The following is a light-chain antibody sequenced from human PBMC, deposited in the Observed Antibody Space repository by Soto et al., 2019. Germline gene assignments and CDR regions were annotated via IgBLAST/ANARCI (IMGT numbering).Light chain of an antibody. V-gene: IGKV3-15*01. J-gene: IGKJ1*01. CDR3: QQFYSSPWT. Sequence: EIVMTQSPATLSVSPGERATLSCRASQSVSSNLAWYQQKPGQAPRLLIYGASTRATGIPARFSGSGSGTEFTLTISSLQSEDFAVYYCQQFYSSPWTFGEGTKVEIQ. CDR2: GAS. CDR1: QSVSSN.